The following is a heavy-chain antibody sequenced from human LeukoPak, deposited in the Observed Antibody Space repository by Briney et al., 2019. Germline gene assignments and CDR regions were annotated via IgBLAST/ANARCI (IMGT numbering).Heavy chain of an antibody. CDR2: INPNSGGT. Sequence: GASVKVSCKASGYTFTGYYMHWVRQAPGQGLEWMGWINPNSGGTNYAQKFQGRVTMTRDTSISTAYMELSRLRSDDTAIYYCARSYSSGWYYPSWDYWGQGTLVTVSS. V-gene: IGHV1-2*02. CDR3: ARSYSSGWYYPSWDY. CDR1: GYTFTGYY. D-gene: IGHD6-19*01. J-gene: IGHJ4*02.